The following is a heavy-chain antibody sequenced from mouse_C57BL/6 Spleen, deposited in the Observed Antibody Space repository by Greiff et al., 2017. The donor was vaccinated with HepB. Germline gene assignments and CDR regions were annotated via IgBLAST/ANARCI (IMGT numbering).Heavy chain of an antibody. CDR3: ARTYCSKGNYFDY. CDR1: GYAFSSYW. D-gene: IGHD2-5*01. V-gene: IGHV1-80*01. J-gene: IGHJ2*01. Sequence: VQLQQSGAELVKPGASVKISCKASGYAFSSYWMNWVKQRPGKGLEWIGQIYPGDGDTNYNGKFKGKATLTADKSSSTAYMQLSSLTSEDSAVYFCARTYCSKGNYFDYWGQGTTLTVSS. CDR2: IYPGDGDT.